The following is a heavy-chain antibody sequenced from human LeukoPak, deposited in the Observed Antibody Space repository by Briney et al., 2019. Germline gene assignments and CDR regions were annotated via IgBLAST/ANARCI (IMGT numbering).Heavy chain of an antibody. CDR2: ISSSSSYR. CDR1: GFTFSDYY. J-gene: IGHJ4*02. D-gene: IGHD4-17*01. Sequence: GGSLRLSCAASGFTFSDYYMSWIRQAPGKGLEWVSSISSSSSYRYYADSVKGRFTISRDNAKNSLYLQMNSLRAEDTAVYYCARDLYGTVTLDYWGQGTLVTVSS. CDR3: ARDLYGTVTLDY. V-gene: IGHV3-11*06.